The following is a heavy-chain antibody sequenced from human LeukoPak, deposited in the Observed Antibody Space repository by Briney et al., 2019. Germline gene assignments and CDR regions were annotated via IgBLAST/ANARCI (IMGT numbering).Heavy chain of an antibody. V-gene: IGHV1-69*04. D-gene: IGHD3-10*01. CDR2: IIPILGIA. J-gene: IGHJ5*02. Sequence: SVKVSCKASGGTFSSYTISWVRQAPGQGLEWMGRIIPILGIANYAQKFQGRVTITAGKSTSTAYMELSSLRSEDTAVYYCARDRSRGSYNWFDPWGQGTLVTVSS. CDR1: GGTFSSYT. CDR3: ARDRSRGSYNWFDP.